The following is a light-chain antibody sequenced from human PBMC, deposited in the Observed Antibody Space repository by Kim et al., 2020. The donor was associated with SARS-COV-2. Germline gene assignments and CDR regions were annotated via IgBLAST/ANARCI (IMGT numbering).Light chain of an antibody. J-gene: IGLJ1*01. CDR3: QVWDSSSDHRYV. V-gene: IGLV3-21*04. Sequence: SYELTQPPSVSVAPGKTARITCGGNNIGSKSVHWYQQKPGQAPVLVIYYDSDRPSGIPERFSGSNSGNTATLTISRVEAGDEADYYCQVWDSSSDHRYVF. CDR1: NIGSKS. CDR2: YDS.